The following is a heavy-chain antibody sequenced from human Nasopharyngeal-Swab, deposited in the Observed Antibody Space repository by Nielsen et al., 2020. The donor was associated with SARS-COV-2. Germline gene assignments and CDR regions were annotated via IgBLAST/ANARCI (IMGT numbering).Heavy chain of an antibody. CDR1: GYTFTTTG. CDR2: ISPYNGNT. Sequence: ASVKVSCKASGYTFTTTGISWVRQAPGQGLEWMARISPYNGNTIYAQKLQGRVTVTTDTSTSTAYMELGSPRSDDTAVYYCARVASSSGAHFDYWGQGTLVTVSS. D-gene: IGHD6-6*01. J-gene: IGHJ4*02. CDR3: ARVASSSGAHFDY. V-gene: IGHV1-18*01.